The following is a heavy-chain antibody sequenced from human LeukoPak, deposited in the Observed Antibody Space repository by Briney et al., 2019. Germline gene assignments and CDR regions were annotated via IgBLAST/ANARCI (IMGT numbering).Heavy chain of an antibody. CDR3: AKDAVDTAMVNYYYGMDV. V-gene: IGHV3-30*18. D-gene: IGHD5-18*01. CDR2: ISYDGSNK. Sequence: GGSLRLSCAASGFTFSSYGMHWVRQAPGKGLEWVAVISYDGSNKYYADSVKGRFTISGDNSKNTLYLQMNSLRAEDTAVYYCAKDAVDTAMVNYYYGMDVWGQGTTVTVSS. CDR1: GFTFSSYG. J-gene: IGHJ6*02.